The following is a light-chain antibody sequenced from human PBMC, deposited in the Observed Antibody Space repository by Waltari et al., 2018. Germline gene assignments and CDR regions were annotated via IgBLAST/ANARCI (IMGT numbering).Light chain of an antibody. CDR2: VAT. Sequence: DIQMTQSPSSLSASVGETVTITCRASQDIRNNLDWFQQKPVRAPKRLIYVATSLQSGVPSRFSGSASGTEFTLTIVSLQPEDFATYFCLQHNSYPRAFGQGTRVEVK. J-gene: IGKJ1*01. V-gene: IGKV1-17*01. CDR3: LQHNSYPRA. CDR1: QDIRNN.